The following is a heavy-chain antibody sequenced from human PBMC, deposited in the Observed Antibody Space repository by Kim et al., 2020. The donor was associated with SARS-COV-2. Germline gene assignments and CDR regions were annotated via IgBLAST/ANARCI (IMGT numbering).Heavy chain of an antibody. Sequence: SETLSLTCTVSGGSISSFMWSWVRQPPGQGLEWIGGIYHSGSTSYNPSLKSRVTMSLDKSKNQFSLRLSSVTAADTAVYSCARVDARSLIFHLWGQGTL. CDR2: IYHSGST. V-gene: IGHV4-4*02. D-gene: IGHD3-16*02. CDR1: GGSISSFM. CDR3: ARVDARSLIFHL. J-gene: IGHJ5*02.